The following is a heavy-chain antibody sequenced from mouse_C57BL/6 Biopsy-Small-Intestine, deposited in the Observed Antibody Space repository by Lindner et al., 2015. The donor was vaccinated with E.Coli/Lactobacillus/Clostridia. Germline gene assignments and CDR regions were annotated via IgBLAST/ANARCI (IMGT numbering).Heavy chain of an antibody. CDR2: INPNNGGT. Sequence: VQLQESGPELVKPGASVKISCKASGYTFTDYYMNWVKQSHGKSLEWIGDINPNNGGTSYNQKFKGKATLTVDKSSSTAYMELRSLTSEDSAVYYCARRGWLSYFDYWGQGTTLTVSS. V-gene: IGHV1-26*01. D-gene: IGHD2-3*01. CDR1: GYTFTDYY. J-gene: IGHJ2*01. CDR3: ARRGWLSYFDY.